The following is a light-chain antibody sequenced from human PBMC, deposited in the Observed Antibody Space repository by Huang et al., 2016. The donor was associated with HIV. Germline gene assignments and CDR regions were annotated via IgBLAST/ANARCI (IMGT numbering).Light chain of an antibody. CDR1: QSVSSN. CDR3: QQNNNWPPLFT. V-gene: IGKV3-15*01. CDR2: GAS. Sequence: EIVMTQSPANLSASPGERATLSCRASQSVSSNLAWYQQKPGQAPRLLIYGASTRATGIPARFSGSGSGTEFTLTINSLQSEDFAVYYCQQNNNWPPLFTFGPGTKVDIK. J-gene: IGKJ3*01.